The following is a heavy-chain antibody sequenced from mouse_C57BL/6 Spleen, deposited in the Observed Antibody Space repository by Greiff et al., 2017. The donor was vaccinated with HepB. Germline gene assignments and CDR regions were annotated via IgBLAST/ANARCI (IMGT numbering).Heavy chain of an antibody. CDR3: SSPFITTVSSGGFDY. Sequence: QVQLQQSGAELVRPGASVKMSCKASGYTFTSYNMHWVKQTPRQGLEWIGAIYPGNGDTSYNQKFKGKATLTVDKSSSTAYMQLSSLTSEDSAVYFCSSPFITTVSSGGFDYWGQGTTLTVSS. CDR1: GYTFTSYN. V-gene: IGHV1-12*01. D-gene: IGHD1-1*01. CDR2: IYPGNGDT. J-gene: IGHJ2*01.